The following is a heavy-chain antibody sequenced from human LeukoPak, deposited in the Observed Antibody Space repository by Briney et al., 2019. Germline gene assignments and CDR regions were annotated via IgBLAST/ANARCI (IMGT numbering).Heavy chain of an antibody. V-gene: IGHV3-53*01. CDR3: ARELEFSRYWYFDL. CDR1: GFTVSDNY. CDR2: IYYGNSGRT. D-gene: IGHD3-3*02. Sequence: GGSLRLSCAASGFTVSDNYMNWVRQAPGKGLEWVSVIYYGNSGRTYYADSVKGRFTISRDSSKNTLYLHMNSLRAEDTAVYYCARELEFSRYWYFDLWGRGTLVSVSS. J-gene: IGHJ2*01.